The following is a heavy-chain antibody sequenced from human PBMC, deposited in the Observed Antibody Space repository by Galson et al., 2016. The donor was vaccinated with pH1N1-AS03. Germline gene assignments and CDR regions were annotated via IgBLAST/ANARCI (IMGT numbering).Heavy chain of an antibody. CDR1: GFTFNKYV. CDR3: VKDKAWNYFESSGYLDY. V-gene: IGHV3-64D*06. J-gene: IGHJ4*02. Sequence: SLRLSCAGSGFTFNKYVMHWVRQAPGKGLEYVSGVYPNGVSPHYADSVKDRFTISRDNSKNTLSLQMSSLTTEDTAVYYCVKDKAWNYFESSGYLDYWGQGTLVTVSS. CDR2: VYPNGVSP. D-gene: IGHD3-22*01.